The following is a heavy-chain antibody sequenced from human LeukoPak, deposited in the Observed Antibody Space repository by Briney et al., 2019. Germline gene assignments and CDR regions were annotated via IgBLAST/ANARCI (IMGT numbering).Heavy chain of an antibody. J-gene: IGHJ4*02. Sequence: PGRSLRLSCTASGFTFGDYAMSWIRQAPGKGLEWVGFIRSKAYGETADYAASVKGGFTISRDDSKAIAYLQMNSLKTEDTAVYYCTRWRSGVSDWGQGTLVTVSS. CDR1: GFTFGDYA. V-gene: IGHV3-49*03. CDR3: TRWRSGVSD. D-gene: IGHD3-3*01. CDR2: IRSKAYGETA.